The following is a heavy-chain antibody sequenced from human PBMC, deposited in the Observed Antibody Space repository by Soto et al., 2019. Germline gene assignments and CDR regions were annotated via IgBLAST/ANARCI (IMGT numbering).Heavy chain of an antibody. J-gene: IGHJ5*02. V-gene: IGHV3-23*01. CDR2: ITSGGST. CDR1: GFTFSSYA. D-gene: IGHD1-7*01. CDR3: AKKGQAETTRWFEL. Sequence: GVLRLSCAASGFTFSSYAMSWVRQAPGKGLEWVSAITSGGSTYYADSVKGRFTISRDNSKNTLYLQMNSLRAEDTAVYYCAKKGQAETTRWFELWGQGTLVSVSS.